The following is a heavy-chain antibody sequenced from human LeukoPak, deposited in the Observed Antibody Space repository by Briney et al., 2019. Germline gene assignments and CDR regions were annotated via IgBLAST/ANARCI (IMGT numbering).Heavy chain of an antibody. Sequence: WGSLRLSCAASGFTFSSSAMSRARQAPGKGLEWVSSVIGSGFTTHYADSVKGRFTISRDNSKNTLYLQMNSLRAEDTAVYYCANGKGNSYFDYWGQGTLVTVSS. CDR2: VIGSGFTT. V-gene: IGHV3-23*01. CDR1: GFTFSSSA. D-gene: IGHD1-14*01. CDR3: ANGKGNSYFDY. J-gene: IGHJ4*02.